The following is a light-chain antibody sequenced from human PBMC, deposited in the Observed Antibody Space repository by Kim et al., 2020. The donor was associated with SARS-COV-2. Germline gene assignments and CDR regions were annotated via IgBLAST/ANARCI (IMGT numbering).Light chain of an antibody. CDR1: QSVGSY. J-gene: IGKJ2*03. CDR2: DTF. CDR3: QQRSSRPYS. Sequence: EIVLTQSPATLSLSLGERATLSCRASQSVGSYLVWYQQRPGQAPTLLIYDTFTRATAIPARFSGSGSGTDFTLTISSVGPEDFAVYYCQQRSSRPYSFGQGTKLEI. V-gene: IGKV3-11*01.